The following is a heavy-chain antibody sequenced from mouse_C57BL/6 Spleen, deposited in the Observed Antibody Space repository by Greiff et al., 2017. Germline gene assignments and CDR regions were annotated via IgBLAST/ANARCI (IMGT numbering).Heavy chain of an antibody. Sequence: QVQLQQPGAELVKPGASVKLSCKASGYTFTSYWMHWVKQRPGQGLEWIGMIHPNSGSTNYNEKFKSKATLTVDKSSSTAYMQLSSLTSEDSAVYYCARKTYNYAMDYWGKGTTVTVSS. CDR3: ARKTYNYAMDY. CDR1: GYTFTSYW. V-gene: IGHV1-64*01. J-gene: IGHJ4*01. D-gene: IGHD5-1*01. CDR2: IHPNSGST.